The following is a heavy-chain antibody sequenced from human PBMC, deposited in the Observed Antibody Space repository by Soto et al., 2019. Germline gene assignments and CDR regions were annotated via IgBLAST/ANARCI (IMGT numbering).Heavy chain of an antibody. Sequence: QITLKESGPTLVKPTQTLTLTCTFSGFSLSTSGVGVGWIRQPPGKALEWLAPIYWNDYKRYSPSLKSRLTTNKDTSKHQVVLTMTNMDPVDTATYYCAHVPSSSWYLGNAFDIWGQGTMVTVSS. CDR3: AHVPSSSWYLGNAFDI. CDR2: IYWNDYK. D-gene: IGHD6-13*01. CDR1: GFSLSTSGVG. J-gene: IGHJ3*02. V-gene: IGHV2-5*01.